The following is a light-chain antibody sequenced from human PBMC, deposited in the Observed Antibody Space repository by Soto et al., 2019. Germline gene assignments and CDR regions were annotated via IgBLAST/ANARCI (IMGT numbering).Light chain of an antibody. CDR2: EVS. J-gene: IGLJ1*01. Sequence: QSVLTQPASVSGSPGQSITISCTGTSSDVGRYNYVSWYQQHPGKAPKLMIYEVSNRPSGVSNRFSGSKSGNTASLTISGLQAEDEADYYCSSYTSSSTYVFGTGTKLT. CDR3: SSYTSSSTYV. CDR1: SSDVGRYNY. V-gene: IGLV2-14*01.